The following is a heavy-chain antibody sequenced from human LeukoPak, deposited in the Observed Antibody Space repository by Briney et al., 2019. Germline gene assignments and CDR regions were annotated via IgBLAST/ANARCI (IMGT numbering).Heavy chain of an antibody. CDR3: ASSGIAAAGGLGY. CDR1: GFTFSSYG. D-gene: IGHD6-13*01. Sequence: GGSLRLSCAASGFTFSSYGMSWVRQAPGKGLEWVSAISGSGGSTYYADSVKGRFTISRDNSKNTLYLQMNSLRAEDTAVYYCASSGIAAAGGLGYWGQGTLVTVSS. J-gene: IGHJ4*02. V-gene: IGHV3-23*01. CDR2: ISGSGGST.